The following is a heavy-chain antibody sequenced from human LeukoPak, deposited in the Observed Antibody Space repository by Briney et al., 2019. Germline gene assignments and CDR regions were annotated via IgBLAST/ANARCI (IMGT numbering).Heavy chain of an antibody. CDR2: ISGSGGST. CDR3: AKATTTVTREGPHK. CDR1: GFAFSSYA. V-gene: IGHV3-23*01. J-gene: IGHJ4*02. Sequence: PGGSLRLSCAASGFAFSSYAMSWVRQAPGKGLEWVSAISGSGGSTYYADSVKGRFTISRDNSRNMFYLQMNSLRVEDTAIYYCAKATTTVTREGPHKWGQGTLVTVSS. D-gene: IGHD4-17*01.